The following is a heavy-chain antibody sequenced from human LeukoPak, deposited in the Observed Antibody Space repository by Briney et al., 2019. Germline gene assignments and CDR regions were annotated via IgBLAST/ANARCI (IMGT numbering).Heavy chain of an antibody. CDR1: GFTFTNYW. V-gene: IGHV3-7*01. J-gene: IGHJ4*02. Sequence: GSLRLSCAASGFTFTNYWVGWVRQAPGRGLEWVANIKQDGSVKYYVDSVNGRFTISRDNAENSLYLQMNSLRVEEPAVYYCTSYGSGSSSHDYWGQGTLVTVSS. D-gene: IGHD3-10*01. CDR3: TSYGSGSSSHDY. CDR2: IKQDGSVK.